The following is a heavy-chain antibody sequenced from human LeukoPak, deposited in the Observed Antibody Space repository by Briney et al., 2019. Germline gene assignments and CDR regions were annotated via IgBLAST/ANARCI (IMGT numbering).Heavy chain of an antibody. Sequence: ASVKVSCKASGDTFTSYDFNWVRQATGQGLQWMGWMNPNSGNTGYAQKFQGRVTMTRNTSISTAYMELSSLRSEDTAVYYCAREAAAGQFDPWGQGTLVTVSS. J-gene: IGHJ5*02. CDR2: MNPNSGNT. CDR3: AREAAAGQFDP. V-gene: IGHV1-8*01. D-gene: IGHD6-13*01. CDR1: GDTFTSYD.